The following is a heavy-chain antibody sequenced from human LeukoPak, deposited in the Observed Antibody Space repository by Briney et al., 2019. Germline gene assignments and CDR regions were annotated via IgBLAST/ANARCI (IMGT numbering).Heavy chain of an antibody. J-gene: IGHJ6*03. D-gene: IGHD3-16*02. CDR1: GFTVSSNY. V-gene: IGHV3-53*01. Sequence: GGSLRLSCAASGFTVSSNYMSWVRQAPGKGLEWVSVMYSGGSTYYADSVKGRFTISRDNSKNTLYLQMNSLRAEDTAVYYCARNRGSYRYHYYYYMDVWGKGTTVTVSS. CDR3: ARNRGSYRYHYYYYMDV. CDR2: MYSGGST.